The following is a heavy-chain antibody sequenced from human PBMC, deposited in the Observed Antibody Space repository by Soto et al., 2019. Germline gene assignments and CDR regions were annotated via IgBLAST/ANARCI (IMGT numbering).Heavy chain of an antibody. Sequence: PGGSLRLSCAASGFTLNSNWMHWVRQAPGKGLVWVSRINDDGSMTNYADSVRGRFTISRDNAKSTLYLQLNSLRAEDTAVYYCVRLKPGTAAFDYWGQGTLFTVSS. CDR2: INDDGSMT. V-gene: IGHV3-74*01. D-gene: IGHD6-13*01. CDR3: VRLKPGTAAFDY. CDR1: GFTLNSNW. J-gene: IGHJ4*02.